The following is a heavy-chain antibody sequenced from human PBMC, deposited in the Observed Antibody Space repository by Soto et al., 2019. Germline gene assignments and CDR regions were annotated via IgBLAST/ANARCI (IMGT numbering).Heavy chain of an antibody. CDR1: GGSFSGYY. V-gene: IGHV4-34*01. J-gene: IGHJ4*02. Sequence: QVQLQQWGAGLLKPSETLSLTCAVYGGSFSGYYWSWIRQPPGKGLEWIGEINHSGSTNYNPALKSRVTISGDTSKNPFSLMLSSVPAADTAVYYCARGVVYGSSWYRAQGSRVYRYFDYWGQGTLVTVSS. D-gene: IGHD6-13*01. CDR2: INHSGST. CDR3: ARGVVYGSSWYRAQGSRVYRYFDY.